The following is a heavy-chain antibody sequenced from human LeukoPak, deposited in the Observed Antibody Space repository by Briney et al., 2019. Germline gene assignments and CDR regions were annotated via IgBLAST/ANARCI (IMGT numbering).Heavy chain of an antibody. V-gene: IGHV3-23*01. CDR3: AKDSAVAPAAPYGMDV. CDR1: GFIFSSYA. CDR2: ISGSSGGT. J-gene: IGHJ6*02. D-gene: IGHD2-2*01. Sequence: GGSLRLSCAASGFIFSSYAMNWVRQAPGKGLEWVSTISGSSGGTYYPDSVKGRFTISRDNPKNTLYLQMNSLRADDTAVYYCAKDSAVAPAAPYGMDVWGQGTTVTVSS.